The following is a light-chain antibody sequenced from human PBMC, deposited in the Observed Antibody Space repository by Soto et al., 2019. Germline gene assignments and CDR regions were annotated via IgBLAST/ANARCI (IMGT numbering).Light chain of an antibody. CDR2: DAS. CDR3: QQYNSYPIT. CDR1: QSVRGSY. V-gene: IGKV3-20*01. Sequence: EIVLTQSPGTLSLSPGERATLSCRASQSVRGSYLGWYQQKPGQAPRLLIYDASSLESGVPSRFSGSGSGTEFTLTISSLQPDDFATYYCQQYNSYPITFGQGTRLEIK. J-gene: IGKJ5*01.